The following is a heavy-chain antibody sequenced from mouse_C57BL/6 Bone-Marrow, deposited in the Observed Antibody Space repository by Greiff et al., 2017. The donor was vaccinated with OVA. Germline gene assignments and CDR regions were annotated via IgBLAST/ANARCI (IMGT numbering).Heavy chain of an antibody. V-gene: IGHV1-52*01. CDR3: ARAPSPWGDYFDY. Sequence: QVQLQQPGAELVRPGSSVKLSCKASGYTFTSYWMHWVKQRPIQGLEWIGNIDPSDSETHYNQKFKDKATLTVDKSSSTAYMQLSSLTSEDSAVYYGARAPSPWGDYFDYWGQGTTLTVSS. J-gene: IGHJ2*01. CDR2: IDPSDSET. CDR1: GYTFTSYW.